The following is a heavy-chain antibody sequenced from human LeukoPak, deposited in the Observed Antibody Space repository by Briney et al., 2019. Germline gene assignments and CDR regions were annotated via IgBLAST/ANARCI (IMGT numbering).Heavy chain of an antibody. CDR3: ARENNHLTWFDP. D-gene: IGHD1-14*01. V-gene: IGHV4-39*01. CDR1: GDSISSRSDF. J-gene: IGHJ5*02. Sequence: SETLSLTCSVSGDSISSRSDFWGWIRQPPGKGLEWIGSVYYSGSTYYSPSLKSRVTVSVDTSKNQFSLKLSSVTAADTAVYYCARENNHLTWFDPWGQGTLVTVSS. CDR2: VYYSGST.